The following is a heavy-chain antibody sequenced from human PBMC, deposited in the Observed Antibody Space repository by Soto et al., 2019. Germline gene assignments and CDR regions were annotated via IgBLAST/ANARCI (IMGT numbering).Heavy chain of an antibody. Sequence: GGSLRLSCAASGFTFSDYDMSWIRQAPGKGLEWVSYISSSGSTIYYADSVKGRFTISRDNAKNSLYLQMNSLRAEDTAVYYCARYSSSSEIHYYYYGMDVWGQGTTVTVSS. CDR1: GFTFSDYD. CDR2: ISSSGSTI. D-gene: IGHD6-6*01. J-gene: IGHJ6*02. V-gene: IGHV3-11*01. CDR3: ARYSSSSEIHYYYYGMDV.